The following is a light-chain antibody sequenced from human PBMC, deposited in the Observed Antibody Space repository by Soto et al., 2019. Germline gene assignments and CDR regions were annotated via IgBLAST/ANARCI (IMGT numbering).Light chain of an antibody. V-gene: IGKV1-39*01. CDR2: AAS. CDR1: QSISSY. Sequence: DVQMTQSPSSLSASVGDRVTITCRASQSISSYLYWYQQKPGKAPKLLIYAASSLHSGVPSRFSGSRSGRDFAVNTSSLQPEDVAAYYCQQSDSTLWTFGQGTKVEIK. CDR3: QQSDSTLWT. J-gene: IGKJ1*01.